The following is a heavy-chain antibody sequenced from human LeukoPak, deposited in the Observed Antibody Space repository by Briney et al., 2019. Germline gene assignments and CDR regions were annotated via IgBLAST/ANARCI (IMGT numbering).Heavy chain of an antibody. CDR2: INPDGSGT. CDR3: PRDQDNKIDY. CDR1: GFTFSSHW. Sequence: GGSLRLSCAASGFTFSSHWMYWVRQAPGKGLVYVSRINPDGSGTGYADSVKGRFTISRDNAKNTLYLQMNSLRAEDTALYYCPRDQDNKIDYWGQGTLVPVSS. V-gene: IGHV3-74*01. J-gene: IGHJ4*02. D-gene: IGHD1-1*01.